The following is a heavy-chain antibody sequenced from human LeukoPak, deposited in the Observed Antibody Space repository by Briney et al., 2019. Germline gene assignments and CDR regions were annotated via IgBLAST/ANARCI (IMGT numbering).Heavy chain of an antibody. D-gene: IGHD3-22*01. CDR1: GFTFSSYW. CDR3: ARQYYYDSSGYHDAFDI. CDR2: IYSDGSST. Sequence: QPGGSLRLSCAASGFTFSSYWMHWVRQAPGKGLVWVSRIYSDGSSTSYADSVKGRFTISRDNAKNTLYLQMNSLRAEDTAVYYCARQYYYDSSGYHDAFDIWGQGTMVTVSS. V-gene: IGHV3-74*01. J-gene: IGHJ3*02.